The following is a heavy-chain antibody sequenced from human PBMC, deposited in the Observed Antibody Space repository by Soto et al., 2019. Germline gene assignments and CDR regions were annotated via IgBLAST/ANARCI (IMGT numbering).Heavy chain of an antibody. Sequence: SETLSLTCTVSGGSISSYYWSWIRQPPGKGLEWIGYIYYSGSTNYNPSLKSRVTISVDTSKNQFSLKLSSVTAADTAVYYCARSDDRYWGQGTLVTVSS. CDR3: ARSDDRY. CDR1: GGSISSYY. CDR2: IYYSGST. J-gene: IGHJ4*02. V-gene: IGHV4-59*01.